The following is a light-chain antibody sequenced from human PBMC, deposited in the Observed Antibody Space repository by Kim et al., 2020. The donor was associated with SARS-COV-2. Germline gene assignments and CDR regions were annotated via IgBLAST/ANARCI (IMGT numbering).Light chain of an antibody. Sequence: GKSIPISCSGTSGDIGNSNSVSWYQQHSGEAPRLIIYDVRDRPSGVSARFSGSKSANMASLTISGLRSEDEADYYCCSTSNTLDYVFGSGTKVTVL. CDR1: SGDIGNSNS. J-gene: IGLJ1*01. V-gene: IGLV2-14*03. CDR2: DVR. CDR3: CSTSNTLDYV.